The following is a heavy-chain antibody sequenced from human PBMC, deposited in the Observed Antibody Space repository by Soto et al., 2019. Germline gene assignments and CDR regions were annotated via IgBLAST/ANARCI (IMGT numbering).Heavy chain of an antibody. CDR2: IRPDNGNT. Sequence: QLPLVQSGAEVKRPGASVRVSCEASGYPFAKYGISWIRQAPGQGLEWMGWIRPDNGNTEYAQKFQGRVSMTRDTSSNTAYLDVRSLRSDDTARYYCATSYDSGFDPWGQGTLVSVSS. V-gene: IGHV1-18*04. D-gene: IGHD5-12*01. J-gene: IGHJ5*02. CDR3: ATSYDSGFDP. CDR1: GYPFAKYG.